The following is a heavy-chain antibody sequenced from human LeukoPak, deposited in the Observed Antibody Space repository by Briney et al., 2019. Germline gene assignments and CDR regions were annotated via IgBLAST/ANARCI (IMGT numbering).Heavy chain of an antibody. CDR2: ISAYNGNT. CDR1: GYTFTSHS. Sequence: ASVKVSCKTSGYTFTSHSISWVRQALGQGREGMGWISAYNGNTNYAQKLQGRVTMTTDTSTSTVYMELRSRSSDDTAVYYCARIAVAGTLGWFDPWGQGTLVTVSS. J-gene: IGHJ5*02. V-gene: IGHV1-18*04. D-gene: IGHD6-19*01. CDR3: ARIAVAGTLGWFDP.